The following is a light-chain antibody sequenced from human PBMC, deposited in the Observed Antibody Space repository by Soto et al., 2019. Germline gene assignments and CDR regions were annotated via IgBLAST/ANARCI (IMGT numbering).Light chain of an antibody. V-gene: IGKV1-5*03. CDR1: QSISDW. Sequence: DIQMTQSPSTLSASVGDRVTITCRASQSISDWLAWYQQKPGKAPKILIYKASSLKSGVPSRFSGSGYGTEFTLTISSLQPDDFASYYCQQYRGAFGQGTKVEI. CDR2: KAS. CDR3: QQYRGA. J-gene: IGKJ1*01.